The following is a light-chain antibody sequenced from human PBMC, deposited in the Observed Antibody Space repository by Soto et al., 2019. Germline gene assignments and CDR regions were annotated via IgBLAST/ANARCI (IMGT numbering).Light chain of an antibody. V-gene: IGKV1-6*01. CDR2: AAS. Sequence: AIQLTQSPSSLCASVGDRVTISCRASQDISTHLAWFAQKPGRAPQLLIYAASTLHSGVPSRFSGSGSGTDFTLTISSLQPEDFATYYCLQEYNYPLTFGGGTKVDIK. CDR1: QDISTH. J-gene: IGKJ4*01. CDR3: LQEYNYPLT.